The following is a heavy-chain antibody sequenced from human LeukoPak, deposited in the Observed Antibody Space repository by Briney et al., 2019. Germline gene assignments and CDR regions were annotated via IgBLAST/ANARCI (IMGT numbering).Heavy chain of an antibody. V-gene: IGHV4-61*05. Sequence: SETLSLTCTVSGGSISSSSYYWSWIRQPPGKGLEWIGYIYYSGSTNYNPSLKSRVTISVDTSKNQFSLKLSSVTAADTAVYYCARRVAGTGYDAFDIWGQGTMVTVSS. CDR2: IYYSGST. CDR1: GGSISSSSYY. CDR3: ARRVAGTGYDAFDI. D-gene: IGHD6-19*01. J-gene: IGHJ3*02.